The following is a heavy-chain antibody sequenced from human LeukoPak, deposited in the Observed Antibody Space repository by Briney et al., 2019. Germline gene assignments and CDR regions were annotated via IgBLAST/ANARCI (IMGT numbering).Heavy chain of an antibody. Sequence: KTSETLSLTCAVYGGSFSGYYWSWIRQPPGKGLEWIGEINHCGSTNYNPSLKSRVTISVDTSKNQFSLKLSSVTAADTAVYYCARGVLWFGEFNPYYYYYYMDVWGKGTTVTISS. J-gene: IGHJ6*03. CDR3: ARGVLWFGEFNPYYYYYYMDV. D-gene: IGHD3-10*01. V-gene: IGHV4-34*01. CDR2: INHCGST. CDR1: GGSFSGYY.